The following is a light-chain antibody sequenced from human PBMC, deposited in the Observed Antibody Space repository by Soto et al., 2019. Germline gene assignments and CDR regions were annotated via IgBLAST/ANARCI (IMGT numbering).Light chain of an antibody. J-gene: IGKJ4*01. CDR2: EVS. CDR3: LQSLRFPLT. V-gene: IGKV2D-29*01. CDR1: QTLLHSNGKSY. Sequence: VMTQTPLSLSVTPGQSASISCRSSQTLLHSNGKSYLYWYLQKAGQAPQLLIYEVSKRFSGVPDRFSGSGAGTDFTLKISRVEAEDVGVYYCLQSLRFPLTFGGGTKVEIK.